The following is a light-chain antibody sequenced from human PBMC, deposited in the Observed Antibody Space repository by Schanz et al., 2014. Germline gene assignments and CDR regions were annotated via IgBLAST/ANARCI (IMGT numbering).Light chain of an antibody. CDR3: CSYAGSNQVV. V-gene: IGLV2-23*01. CDR1: SSDVGSYNL. CDR2: EGT. J-gene: IGLJ2*01. Sequence: QSALTQPASVSGSPGQSITISCTGTSSDVGSYNLVSWYQQHPDKAPKLIIYEGTKRPSGVSNRFSGSESGNTASLTISGLQAEDEAGYYCCSYAGSNQVVFGGGTKVTVL.